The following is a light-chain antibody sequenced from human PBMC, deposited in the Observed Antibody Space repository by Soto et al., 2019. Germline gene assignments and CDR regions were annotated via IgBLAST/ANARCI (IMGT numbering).Light chain of an antibody. V-gene: IGKV3-11*01. CDR3: QQRNNWPPT. CDR2: GAS. CDR1: QSLDRNN. J-gene: IGKJ4*01. Sequence: EIVLTQSPATLSLSPGERATLSCRASQSLDRNNLAWYQQKPGQAPRLLIYGASSRATGIPARFSGSGSGTDFTLTISSLEPEDFALYFCQQRNNWPPTFGGGTKVE.